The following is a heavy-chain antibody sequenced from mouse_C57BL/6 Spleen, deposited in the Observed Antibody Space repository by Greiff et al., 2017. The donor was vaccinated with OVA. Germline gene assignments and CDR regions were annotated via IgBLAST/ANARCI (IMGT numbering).Heavy chain of an antibody. V-gene: IGHV1-81*01. CDR2: IYPRSGNT. J-gene: IGHJ4*01. Sequence: QVHVKQSGAELARPGASVKLSCKASGYTFTSYGISWVKQRTGQGLEWIGEIYPRSGNTYYNEKFKGKATLTADKSSSTAYMELRSLTSEDSAVYFGARVYYGSSPYAMDYWGQGTSVTVSS. CDR3: ARVYYGSSPYAMDY. CDR1: GYTFTSYG. D-gene: IGHD1-1*01.